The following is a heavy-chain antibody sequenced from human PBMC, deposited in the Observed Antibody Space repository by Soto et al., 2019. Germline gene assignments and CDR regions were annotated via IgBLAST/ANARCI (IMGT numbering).Heavy chain of an antibody. J-gene: IGHJ4*02. CDR1: GFTFSNHA. CDR2: ISTAVGAT. D-gene: IGHD6-13*01. CDR3: AKDRTAAARNFDY. Sequence: EVQLLESGGGLVQPGGSLRLSCAVSGFTFSNHAMSWVRQAPGKGLEWVSAISTAVGATYYADSVKGRFTISRDDSNNTLYLQRNSRRAEDTAGYYGAKDRTAAARNFDYWGQGTLVTVSS. V-gene: IGHV3-23*01.